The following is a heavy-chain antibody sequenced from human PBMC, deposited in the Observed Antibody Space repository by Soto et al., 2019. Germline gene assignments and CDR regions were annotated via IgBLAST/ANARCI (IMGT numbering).Heavy chain of an antibody. CDR1: GGSISIDHYH. CDR2: IHYTGSI. D-gene: IGHD2-21*02. Sequence: SETLSLTCTGSGGSISIDHYHWTWIRQTPGKGLEWIGYIHYTGSISYNPSLQSRLTISVDTSKNQFSLKLTSVTAADTAVYFCAREDDGGDRDYYGLDVWGQGTTVTVSS. CDR3: AREDDGGDRDYYGLDV. V-gene: IGHV4-30-4*01. J-gene: IGHJ6*02.